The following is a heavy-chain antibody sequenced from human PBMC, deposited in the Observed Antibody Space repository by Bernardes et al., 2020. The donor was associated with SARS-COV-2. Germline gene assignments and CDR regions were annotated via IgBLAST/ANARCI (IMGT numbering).Heavy chain of an antibody. Sequence: RGSLRLSCAASGFTVSNDFINWVRQAPGKGLEWVSGIYSGTDIKYADSVKGRFTISRDNTKNTVYLQMNSLRPEDTAVYYCARDLTIMGMDNRGHGTTVKVSS. CDR1: GFTVSNDF. D-gene: IGHD5-12*01. J-gene: IGHJ6*02. CDR3: ARDLTIMGMDN. CDR2: IYSGTDI. V-gene: IGHV3-66*02.